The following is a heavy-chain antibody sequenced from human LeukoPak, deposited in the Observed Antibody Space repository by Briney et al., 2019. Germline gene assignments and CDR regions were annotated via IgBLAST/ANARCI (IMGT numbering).Heavy chain of an antibody. CDR2: IYYSGST. V-gene: IGHV4-59*01. Sequence: SETLSLTCTVSGGSISSYYWSWIRQPPGKGLEWIGYIYYSGSTNYNPSLKSRVTISVDTSKNQFSLKLSPVTAADTAVYYCARTGGQLERRARYYYYYYMDVWGKGTTVTVSS. J-gene: IGHJ6*03. D-gene: IGHD1-1*01. CDR1: GGSISSYY. CDR3: ARTGGQLERRARYYYYYYMDV.